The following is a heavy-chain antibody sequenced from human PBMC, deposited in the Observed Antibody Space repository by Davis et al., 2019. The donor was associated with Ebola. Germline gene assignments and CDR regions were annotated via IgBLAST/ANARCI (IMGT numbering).Heavy chain of an antibody. CDR2: IYPSGST. D-gene: IGHD2-2*01. V-gene: IGHV4-4*02. J-gene: IGHJ4*02. Sequence: PSETLSLTCNVAGGSISSHHWTWARQPPGKGPEWIGEIYPSGSTNYNPSLKSRVTISLDKSKNQFSLKLTSVTAADTALYYCARVSGGCSRTSCFLDDWSQGTLVTVSS. CDR3: ARVSGGCSRTSCFLDD. CDR1: GGSISSHH.